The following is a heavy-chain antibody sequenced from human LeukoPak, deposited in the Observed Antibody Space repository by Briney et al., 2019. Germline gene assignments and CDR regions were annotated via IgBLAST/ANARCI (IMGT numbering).Heavy chain of an antibody. Sequence: ASVKVSCKASGYPFSNYDINWVRQAPGQGLEWMGWMNPKSGNTGYGQKFQGRVTMTRNTSISTAYMELSSLRSEDTAVYYCARSHAYCSSTSCYNPFVYYYYMDVWGKGTTVTISS. V-gene: IGHV1-8*01. D-gene: IGHD2-2*02. CDR3: ARSHAYCSSTSCYNPFVYYYYMDV. CDR2: MNPKSGNT. CDR1: GYPFSNYD. J-gene: IGHJ6*03.